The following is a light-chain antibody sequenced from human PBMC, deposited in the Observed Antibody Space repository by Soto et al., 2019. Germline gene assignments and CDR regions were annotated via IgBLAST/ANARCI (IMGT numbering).Light chain of an antibody. CDR1: QSVSSY. CDR2: DAS. V-gene: IGKV3-11*01. J-gene: IGKJ4*01. CDR3: QQRSNWPRLT. Sequence: EIVLTQSPATLSLSPGERATLSCRASQSVSSYLAWYQQKPGQAPRLLIYDASNRATGIPARFSGSGSGTDFTLTISSLEPEDFAVYYCQQRSNWPRLTFXGGTKADIK.